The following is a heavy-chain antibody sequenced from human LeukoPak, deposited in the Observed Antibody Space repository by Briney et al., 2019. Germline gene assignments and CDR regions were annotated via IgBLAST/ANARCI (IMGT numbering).Heavy chain of an antibody. D-gene: IGHD6-13*01. J-gene: IGHJ4*02. CDR2: IYYSGST. Sequence: SETLSLTGSVSGGSIISSSYYWGWIRQPPGRRLGWIGSIYYSGSTYYNPSLKSRVTISVDTSKNQFSLKLSSVTAADTAVYYCARHSSPLNYFDYWGQGTLVTVSS. CDR1: GGSIISSSYY. CDR3: ARHSSPLNYFDY. V-gene: IGHV4-39*01.